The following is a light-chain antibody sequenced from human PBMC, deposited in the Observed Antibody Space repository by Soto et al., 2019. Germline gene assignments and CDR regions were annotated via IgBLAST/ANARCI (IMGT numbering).Light chain of an antibody. J-gene: IGKJ3*01. CDR3: QQYNNWPPIFT. Sequence: EIVMTQSPATLSVSPGERATLSCRASQSLSSNLAWFQQKPGQAPRPLIYGASTRATGIPARFSGSGSGTESTLTISSLQSEDFAGYYCQQYNNWPPIFTFGPGTKVDIK. V-gene: IGKV3-15*01. CDR1: QSLSSN. CDR2: GAS.